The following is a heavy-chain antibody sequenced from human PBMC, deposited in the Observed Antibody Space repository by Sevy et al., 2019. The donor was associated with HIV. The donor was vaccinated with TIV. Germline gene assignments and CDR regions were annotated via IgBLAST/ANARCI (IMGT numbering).Heavy chain of an antibody. V-gene: IGHV4-4*07. CDR2: IYTSGST. D-gene: IGHD2-2*01. J-gene: IGHJ4*02. CDR3: ARGGYCSSTSCADFDY. Sequence: SETLSLTCTVSGGSISSYYWSWIRQPAGKGLEWIGRIYTSGSTNYNPSLKSRVTMSVDTSKNQFSLKPSSVTAADTAVYYCARGGYCSSTSCADFDYWGQGTLVTVSS. CDR1: GGSISSYY.